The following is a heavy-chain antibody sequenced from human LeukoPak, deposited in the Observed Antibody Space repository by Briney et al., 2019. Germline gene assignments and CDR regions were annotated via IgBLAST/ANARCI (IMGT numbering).Heavy chain of an antibody. CDR1: GFTFSSHS. V-gene: IGHV3-21*01. CDR2: VSTSSNYI. D-gene: IGHD2-15*01. CDR3: ARGSYNSAGTFDY. Sequence: PGGSLRLSCAASGFTFSSHSMSWVRQAPGKGLEGVSYVSTSSNYIYYVDSVKGRFTISRDNAKNSLYLQMNSLRVEDTAVYYCARGSYNSAGTFDYWGQGTLVTVSS. J-gene: IGHJ4*02.